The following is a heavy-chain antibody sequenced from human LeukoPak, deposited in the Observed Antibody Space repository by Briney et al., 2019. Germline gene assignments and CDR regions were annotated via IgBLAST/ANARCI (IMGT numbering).Heavy chain of an antibody. CDR2: IYPSDSDT. J-gene: IGHJ4*02. V-gene: IGHV5-51*01. D-gene: IGHD6-13*01. CDR1: GYSFTSYW. CDR3: ARYKIAAAAEVDY. Sequence: GESLKISCKGSGYSFTSYWIGWVRQMPGKGLEWMGIIYPSDSDTRYSPSFQGQVTISADKSISTAYLQWSSLKASDTAMYYCARYKIAAAAEVDYWGQGTLVTVSS.